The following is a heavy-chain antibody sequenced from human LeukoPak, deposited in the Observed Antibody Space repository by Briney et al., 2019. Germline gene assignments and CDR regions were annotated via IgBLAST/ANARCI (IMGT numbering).Heavy chain of an antibody. Sequence: SGGSLRLSCAVSGFPFSSYAMSWVRQAPGKGLEWVSGISGSGDDTYYAASVKGRFTVSRDTSKNTLYLQMNSLRAEDTAVYYCAKDPLNTVMVSPTFDHWGQGTLVTVSS. V-gene: IGHV3-23*01. CDR1: GFPFSSYA. CDR3: AKDPLNTVMVSPTFDH. CDR2: ISGSGDDT. D-gene: IGHD5-18*01. J-gene: IGHJ4*02.